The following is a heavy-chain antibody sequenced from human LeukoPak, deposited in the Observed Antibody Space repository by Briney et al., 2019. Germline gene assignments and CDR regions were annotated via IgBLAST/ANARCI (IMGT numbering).Heavy chain of an antibody. J-gene: IGHJ4*02. CDR2: IYYSGST. D-gene: IGHD3-22*01. CDR1: GGSISSSSYY. CDR3: ARVSGYYLGIDY. V-gene: IGHV4-39*07. Sequence: PSETLSLTCTVSGGSISSSSYYWGWIRQPPGKGLEWIGSIYYSGSTYYNPSLKSRVTISVDTSKNQFSLKLSSVTAADTAVYYCARVSGYYLGIDYWGQGTLVTVSS.